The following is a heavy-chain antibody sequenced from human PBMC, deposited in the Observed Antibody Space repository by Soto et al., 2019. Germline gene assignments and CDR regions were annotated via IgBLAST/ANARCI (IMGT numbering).Heavy chain of an antibody. CDR3: AKGRGPLEYYFDY. V-gene: IGHV3-30*18. CDR1: GFTFSSYG. D-gene: IGHD1-1*01. CDR2: ISYDGNKQ. Sequence: QVQLVESGGGVVQPGGSLRLSCAASGFTFSSYGMHWVRQAPGKGLEWVAVISYDGNKQYYADSVKGRFTISRDNSKNPLSLQMNSLRGDDTAVYYCAKGRGPLEYYFDYWGQGTLVTVSS. J-gene: IGHJ4*02.